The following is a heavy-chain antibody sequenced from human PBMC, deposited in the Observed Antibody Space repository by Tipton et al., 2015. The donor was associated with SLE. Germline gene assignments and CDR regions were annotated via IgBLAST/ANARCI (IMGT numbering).Heavy chain of an antibody. CDR1: GFSVTTVFY. CDR3: VRDRWDRTEGFDY. Sequence: TLSLTCTVSGFSVTTVFYWGWIRQPPGKGLEWIASIYHSGHTYYRPSLVIRLSMSVDTSMNRFSLTLHSLTAPDTAIYYCVRDRWDRTEGFDYWGQGLLVTVSS. V-gene: IGHV4-38-2*02. CDR2: IYHSGHT. J-gene: IGHJ4*02. D-gene: IGHD1-26*01.